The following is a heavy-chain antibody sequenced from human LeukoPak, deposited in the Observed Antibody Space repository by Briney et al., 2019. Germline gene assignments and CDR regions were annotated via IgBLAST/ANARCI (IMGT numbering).Heavy chain of an antibody. CDR2: INTHNGAT. V-gene: IGHV1-2*02. CDR3: ASGLWGYFDY. Sequence: ASVRVSCKASGNTFAGYYVHWVRQAPGQGLEWMGWINTHNGATNYARHFQGRVTMTTDTAVTTAYMELSRLRSDDTAVYYCASGLWGYFDYWGQGTLVTVSS. D-gene: IGHD2-21*01. CDR1: GNTFAGYY. J-gene: IGHJ4*02.